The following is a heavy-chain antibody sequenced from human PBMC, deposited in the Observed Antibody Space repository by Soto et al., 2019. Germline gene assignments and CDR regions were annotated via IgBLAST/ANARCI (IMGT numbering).Heavy chain of an antibody. Sequence: EVQLVESGGGLVQAGGSLRLSCAASGFTFRSYWMHWVRQVPGKGLVWVARISSDVSNINYADSVKGRFTISRENAKNTLHLQMNSLRAEDTAVYYCARDRLVFVDFGGMDVWGQGTTVTVSS. CDR2: ISSDVSNI. CDR1: GFTFRSYW. J-gene: IGHJ6*02. CDR3: ARDRLVFVDFGGMDV. V-gene: IGHV3-74*01. D-gene: IGHD3-10*02.